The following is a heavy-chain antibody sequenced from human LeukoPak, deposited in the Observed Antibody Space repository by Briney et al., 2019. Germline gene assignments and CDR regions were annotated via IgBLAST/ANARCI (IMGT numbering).Heavy chain of an antibody. CDR3: AKVLFSGYYYGMDV. V-gene: IGHV3-9*01. D-gene: IGHD6-19*01. CDR2: ISWNSGSI. J-gene: IGHJ6*02. CDR1: GFTFSSYW. Sequence: GGSLRLSCAASGFTFSSYWMSWVRQAPGKGLEWVSGISWNSGSIGYADSVKGRFTISRDNAKNSLYLQMNSLRAEDTALYYCAKVLFSGYYYGMDVWGQGTTVTVSS.